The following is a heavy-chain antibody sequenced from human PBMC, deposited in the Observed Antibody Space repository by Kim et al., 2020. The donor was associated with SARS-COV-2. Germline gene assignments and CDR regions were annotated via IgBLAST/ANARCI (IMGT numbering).Heavy chain of an antibody. CDR2: ISYDGSNK. D-gene: IGHD4-4*01. CDR3: AREPNPQGNAGYGRDV. CDR1: GFTFSSYA. V-gene: IGHV3-30-3*01. Sequence: GGSLRLSCAASGFTFSSYAMHWVRQAPGKGLEWVAVISYDGSNKYYADSVKGRFTISRDNSKNTLYLQMNSLRAEDTAVYYCAREPNPQGNAGYGRDVWGQGNTVTVSS. J-gene: IGHJ6*02.